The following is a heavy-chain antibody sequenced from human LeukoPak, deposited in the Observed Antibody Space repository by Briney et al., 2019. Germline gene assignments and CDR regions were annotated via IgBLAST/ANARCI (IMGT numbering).Heavy chain of an antibody. J-gene: IGHJ6*03. CDR2: INPSGGST. CDR1: GYTFTSYY. CDR3: ARDGDYYDSSGYYPYYYYYYMDV. D-gene: IGHD3-22*01. V-gene: IGHV1-46*01. Sequence: GASVKVSCKASGYTFTSYYMHWVRQAPGQGLEWMGIINPSGGSTSYAQKFQGRGTMTRDTSTSTVYMELSSLRSEDTAVYYCARDGDYYDSSGYYPYYYYYYMDVWGKGTTVTVSS.